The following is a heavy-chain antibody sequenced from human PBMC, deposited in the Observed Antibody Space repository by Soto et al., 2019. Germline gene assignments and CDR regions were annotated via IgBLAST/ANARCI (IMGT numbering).Heavy chain of an antibody. D-gene: IGHD6-19*01. CDR3: TRVSSIPWLVF. CDR1: GYTFSNYY. CDR2: IHPSGGST. Sequence: QVRLEQSGAEVKKPGALVKVSCKASGYTFSNYYLHWVRQAPGQGLEWMGGIHPSGGSTIYAQRFQGRVTMTRDTSTSTVYMELSSLRSDDTAVYYCTRVSSIPWLVFWGQGTLVTVSS. V-gene: IGHV1-46*01. J-gene: IGHJ4*02.